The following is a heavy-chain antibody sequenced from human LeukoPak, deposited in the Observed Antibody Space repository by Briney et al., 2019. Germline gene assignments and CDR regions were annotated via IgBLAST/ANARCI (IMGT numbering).Heavy chain of an antibody. V-gene: IGHV4-34*01. J-gene: IGHJ4*02. CDR2: INHSGST. CDR1: GGSFSGYY. CDR3: ASTYPIDY. Sequence: SETLSLTCAVYGGSFSGYYWSWIRQPPGKGLEWIGEINHSGSTNYNPSLKSRVTISVDTSKNQFSLKLSSVTAADTAVYYCASTYPIDYWGQGTLVTVSS. D-gene: IGHD2-2*01.